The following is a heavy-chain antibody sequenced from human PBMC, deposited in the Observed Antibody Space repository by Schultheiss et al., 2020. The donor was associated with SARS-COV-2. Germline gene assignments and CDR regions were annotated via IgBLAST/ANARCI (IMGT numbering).Heavy chain of an antibody. CDR3: ARGDGIPSFYEISFDY. D-gene: IGHD3-16*01. CDR2: INHSGST. V-gene: IGHV4-34*01. J-gene: IGHJ4*02. CDR1: GGSFSGYY. Sequence: SETLSLTCAVYGGSFSGYYWSWIRQPPGKGLECIGEINHSGSTNYNPSLKSRVTISVDTSKNQFSLKLSSVTAADTAVYYCARGDGIPSFYEISFDYWGQGTLVTVAS.